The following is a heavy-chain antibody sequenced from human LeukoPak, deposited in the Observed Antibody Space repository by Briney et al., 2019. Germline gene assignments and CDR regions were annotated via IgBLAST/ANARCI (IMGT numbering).Heavy chain of an antibody. V-gene: IGHV1-8*03. Sequence: ASVKVSCKASGYTFTSYDINWVRQATGQGLEWMGWMNPNSGNTGYAQKFQGRVTITRNTSISTAYMELSRLRSEDTAVYYCARALALAARASHDGYYYMDVWGKGTTVTVSS. CDR2: MNPNSGNT. D-gene: IGHD6-6*01. J-gene: IGHJ6*03. CDR1: GYTFTSYD. CDR3: ARALALAARASHDGYYYMDV.